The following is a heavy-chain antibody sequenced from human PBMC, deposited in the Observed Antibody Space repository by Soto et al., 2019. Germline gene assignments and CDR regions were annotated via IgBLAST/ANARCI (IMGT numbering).Heavy chain of an antibody. D-gene: IGHD4-17*01. CDR3: ARSLTVTTNDAFDI. CDR1: GFTFSSYA. J-gene: IGHJ3*02. Sequence: GGSLRLSCAASGFTFSSYAMHWVRQAPGKGLEWVAVISYDGSNKYYADSVKGRFTISRDNSKNTLYLQMNSLRAEDTAVYYCARSLTVTTNDAFDIWGQGTMVTVSS. V-gene: IGHV3-30-3*01. CDR2: ISYDGSNK.